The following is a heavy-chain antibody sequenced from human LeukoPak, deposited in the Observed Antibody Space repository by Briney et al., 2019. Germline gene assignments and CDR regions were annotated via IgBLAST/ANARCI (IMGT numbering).Heavy chain of an antibody. J-gene: IGHJ4*02. V-gene: IGHV2-70*11. CDR2: IDWDDDK. D-gene: IGHD5-18*01. CDR1: GFSLSTSGMC. CDR3: ARFRSGYSYGYAIDY. Sequence: SGPALVKPTQTLTLTCTFSGFSLSTSGMCVSWIRQPPGKALEWLACIDWDDDKYYSTSLKTRLTISKDTSKNQVVLTMTNMDPVDTATYYCARFRSGYSYGYAIDYWGQGTLVTVSS.